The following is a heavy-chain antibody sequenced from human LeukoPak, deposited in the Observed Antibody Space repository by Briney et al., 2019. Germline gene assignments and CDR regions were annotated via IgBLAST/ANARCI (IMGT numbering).Heavy chain of an antibody. CDR1: GFTFSSYG. CDR3: ARDNWIPY. Sequence: GGSLRLSCAASGFTFSSYGMHWVRQAPGKGLEWVANIKEDGSEKYYVDSVKGRFTISRDNAKNSLYLQMNSLRAEDTAVYYCARDNWIPYWGQGTLVTVSS. CDR2: IKEDGSEK. J-gene: IGHJ4*02. D-gene: IGHD1-20*01. V-gene: IGHV3-7*03.